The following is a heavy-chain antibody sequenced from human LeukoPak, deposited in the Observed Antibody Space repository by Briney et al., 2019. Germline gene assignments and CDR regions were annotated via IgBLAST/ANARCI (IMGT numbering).Heavy chain of an antibody. CDR2: IRSSSSDI. V-gene: IGHV3-21*01. J-gene: IGHJ4*02. CDR1: GFTFSSYS. Sequence: PGGSLRLSCADSGFTFSSYSMNWVRQAPGEGLEWVSFIRSSSSDIYYADSVKGRFTISRDNAKNSLYLQMNSLRAEDTAVYYCARPGIAVAGEFFDYWGQGTLVSVSS. D-gene: IGHD6-19*01. CDR3: ARPGIAVAGEFFDY.